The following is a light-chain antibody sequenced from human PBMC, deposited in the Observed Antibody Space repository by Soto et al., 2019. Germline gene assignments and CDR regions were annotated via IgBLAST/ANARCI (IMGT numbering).Light chain of an antibody. V-gene: IGKV3-20*01. Sequence: EMVLTQSPDTLSLSPGERATLSCRASQSISSYLAWYQQKPGQAPRLRIYGASSRATGIPDRFSGSGSGTDFTLDLSRLEPGDSAVYFCQQCETSPWTFGQGTEVEIQ. CDR1: QSISSY. CDR3: QQCETSPWT. J-gene: IGKJ1*01. CDR2: GAS.